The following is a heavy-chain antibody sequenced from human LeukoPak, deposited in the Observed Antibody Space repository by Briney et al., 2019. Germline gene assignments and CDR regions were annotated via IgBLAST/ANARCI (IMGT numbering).Heavy chain of an antibody. Sequence: PGGSLRLSCAASGFTFSSYAMSWVRQAPGKGLEWVSAISDSGGRTYYADSVKGRFTISRDNSKNTLSLQMNSLRAEDTAVYYCAWGSTVTIPRFDPWGQGTLVTVSS. CDR2: ISDSGGRT. D-gene: IGHD4-17*01. CDR3: AWGSTVTIPRFDP. J-gene: IGHJ5*02. CDR1: GFTFSSYA. V-gene: IGHV3-23*01.